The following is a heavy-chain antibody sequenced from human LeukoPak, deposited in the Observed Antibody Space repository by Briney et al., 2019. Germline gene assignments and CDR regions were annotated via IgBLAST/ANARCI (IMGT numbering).Heavy chain of an antibody. CDR3: ARGATLEESSSWLFADAFDI. CDR1: GYTFTSYG. V-gene: IGHV1-69*06. Sequence: GASVKVSCKASGYTFTSYGISWVRQAPGQGLEWMGGIIPIFGTANYAQKFQGRVTITADKSTSTAYMELSSLRSEDTAVYYCARGATLEESSSWLFADAFDIWGQGTMVTVSS. CDR2: IIPIFGTA. J-gene: IGHJ3*02. D-gene: IGHD6-13*01.